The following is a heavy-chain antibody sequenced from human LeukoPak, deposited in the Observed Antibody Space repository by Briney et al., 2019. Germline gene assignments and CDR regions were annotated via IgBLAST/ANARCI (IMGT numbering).Heavy chain of an antibody. CDR2: ISWNSGSI. CDR3: AKDMAAAAGTDSDY. CDR1: GFTFDDYD. J-gene: IGHJ4*02. Sequence: GRSLRLSCAASGFTFDDYDMHWVRQAPGKGLEWVSGISWNSGSIGYADSVKGRFTISRDNAKNSLYLQMNSLRAEDTALYYCAKDMAAAAGTDSDYWGQGTLVTVSS. D-gene: IGHD6-13*01. V-gene: IGHV3-9*01.